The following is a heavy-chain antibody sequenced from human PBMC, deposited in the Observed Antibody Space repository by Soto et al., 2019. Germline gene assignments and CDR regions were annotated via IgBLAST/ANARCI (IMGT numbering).Heavy chain of an antibody. CDR3: AGSCSSTSCYTTGAYFDY. V-gene: IGHV1-69*06. CDR1: GGTFSSYA. CDR2: INPIFGTA. Sequence: QVQLVQSGAEVKKPGSSVKVSCKASGGTFSSYAISWVRQAPGQGLEWMGGINPIFGTANYAQKFQGRVTITADKATSTAYMELSSLRSEDTAVYYCAGSCSSTSCYTTGAYFDYWGQGTLVTVSS. D-gene: IGHD2-2*02. J-gene: IGHJ4*02.